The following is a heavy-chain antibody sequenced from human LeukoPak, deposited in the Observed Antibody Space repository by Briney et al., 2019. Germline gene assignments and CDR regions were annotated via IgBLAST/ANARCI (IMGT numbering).Heavy chain of an antibody. V-gene: IGHV3-23*01. CDR3: AKYGSSGWYGAFDT. J-gene: IGHJ3*02. CDR1: GFTFSSYA. Sequence: PGGSLRLSCAASGFTFSSYAMSWVRQAPGKGLEWVSAISGSGGSTYYADSVKGRSTISRDNSKNTLYLQMNSLRAEDTAVYYCAKYGSSGWYGAFDTWGQGTMVTVSS. CDR2: ISGSGGST. D-gene: IGHD6-19*01.